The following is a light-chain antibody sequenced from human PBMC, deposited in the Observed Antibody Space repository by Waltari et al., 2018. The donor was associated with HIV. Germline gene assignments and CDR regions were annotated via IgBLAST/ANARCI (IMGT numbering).Light chain of an antibody. CDR2: DVS. V-gene: IGLV2-14*03. CDR1: SGDVGGYNS. J-gene: IGLJ1*01. CDR3: KSKTSSSTPCV. Sequence: QSALTQPASVSGSPGQSITISCTGTSGDVGGYNSVAWYQQHPCKAPKLIIYDVSNRPSGVPYRFSGSKSGNTASLTISGLQAEDEADYYCKSKTSSSTPCVFGTGTKVTVL.